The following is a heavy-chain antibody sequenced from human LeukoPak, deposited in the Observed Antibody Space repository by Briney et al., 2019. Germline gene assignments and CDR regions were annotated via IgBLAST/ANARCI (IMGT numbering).Heavy chain of an antibody. V-gene: IGHV3-53*01. CDR3: ARAGQWPNFYYFDC. Sequence: QPGGSLRLSCAASGFTVSSNYMSWVRQAPGKGLEWVSVIYSGGSTSYADSVKGRFTISRDNSKNTLYLQMNSLRADDTAVYYCARAGQWPNFYYFDCWGQGTLLTVSS. CDR1: GFTVSSNY. CDR2: IYSGGST. D-gene: IGHD6-19*01. J-gene: IGHJ4*02.